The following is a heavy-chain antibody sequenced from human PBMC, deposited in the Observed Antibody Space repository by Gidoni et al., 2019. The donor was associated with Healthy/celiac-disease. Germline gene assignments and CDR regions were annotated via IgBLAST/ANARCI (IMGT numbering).Heavy chain of an antibody. CDR1: GFTFSSYG. CDR2: ISYDGSNK. CDR3: AKDTLDYYDSSGYYYPPYYYYYGMDV. J-gene: IGHJ6*02. D-gene: IGHD3-22*01. V-gene: IGHV3-30*18. Sequence: QVQLVESGGGVVQPGRSLRLSCAASGFTFSSYGMHWVRQAPGKGLEWVAVISYDGSNKYYADSVKGRFTISRDNSKNTLYLQMNSLRAEDTAVYYCAKDTLDYYDSSGYYYPPYYYYYGMDVWGQGTTVTVSS.